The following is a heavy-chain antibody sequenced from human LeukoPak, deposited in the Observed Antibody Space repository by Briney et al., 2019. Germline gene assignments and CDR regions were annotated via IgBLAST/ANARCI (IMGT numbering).Heavy chain of an antibody. J-gene: IGHJ4*02. V-gene: IGHV3-30*04. D-gene: IGHD3-10*01. CDR2: ISYDGSNK. Sequence: GRSLRLSCAASGFTFSSYAMHWVRQAPGKGLEWVAVISYDGSNKYYADSVKGRFTISRDNSKNTLYLQMNSLRAEDTAVYYCAKPKRSYYYGSGSHFDYWGQGTLVTVSS. CDR3: AKPKRSYYYGSGSHFDY. CDR1: GFTFSSYA.